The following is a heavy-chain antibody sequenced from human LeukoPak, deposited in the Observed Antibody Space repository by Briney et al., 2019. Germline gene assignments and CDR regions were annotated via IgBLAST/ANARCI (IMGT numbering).Heavy chain of an antibody. J-gene: IGHJ4*02. Sequence: PGGSLRLSCAASGFTFSSYAMHWVRQAPGKGLEWVAVISYDGSNKYYADSVKGRFTISRDNSKNTLYLQMNSLRAEDTAVYYCARDFLSGDIDDYWGQGTLVTVSS. V-gene: IGHV3-30*04. CDR1: GFTFSSYA. CDR2: ISYDGSNK. D-gene: IGHD5-12*01. CDR3: ARDFLSGDIDDY.